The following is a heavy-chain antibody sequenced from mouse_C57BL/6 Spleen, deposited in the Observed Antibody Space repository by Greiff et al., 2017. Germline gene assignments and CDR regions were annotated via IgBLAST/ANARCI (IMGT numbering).Heavy chain of an antibody. CDR3: ARNYGSSYGYFDV. D-gene: IGHD1-1*01. V-gene: IGHV1-64*01. CDR2: IHPNSGST. J-gene: IGHJ1*03. CDR1: GYTFSSYW. Sequence: QVQLQQPGAELVKPGASVKLSCKASGYTFSSYWMHWVKQRPGQGLEWIGMIHPNSGSTNYNEKFTSKATLTVDKSSSTAYMQLGSLTSEDSAVYYCARNYGSSYGYFDVGGTGTTVTVSS.